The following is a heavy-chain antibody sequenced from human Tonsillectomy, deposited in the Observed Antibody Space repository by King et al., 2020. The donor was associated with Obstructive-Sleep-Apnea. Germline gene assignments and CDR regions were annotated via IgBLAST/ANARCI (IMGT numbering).Heavy chain of an antibody. Sequence: VQLQESGPGLVKPSETLSLTCTVSGGSISTYSWNWIRQPAGKGLEWIGRIYTSGSTNYNPSLKSRVTMSLDTSKNPFSLKLSSVTAADTAVYYCARGGYDSSGYLNYWGQGTLVTVSS. CDR3: ARGGYDSSGYLNY. V-gene: IGHV4-4*07. D-gene: IGHD3-22*01. J-gene: IGHJ4*02. CDR2: IYTSGST. CDR1: GGSISTYS.